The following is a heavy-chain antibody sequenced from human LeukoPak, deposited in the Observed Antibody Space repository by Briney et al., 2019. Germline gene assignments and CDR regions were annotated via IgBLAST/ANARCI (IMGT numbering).Heavy chain of an antibody. D-gene: IGHD1-14*01. CDR2: ISSNGGST. Sequence: GGSLRLSCAASGFTFSSYAMHWVRQAPGKGLEYVSAISSNGGSTYYANSVKGRFTISRDNSKNTLFLQMNSLRAEDTAVYYCAKDLGINNPGGTYFDYWGQGTLVTVSS. V-gene: IGHV3-64*01. CDR1: GFTFSSYA. CDR3: AKDLGINNPGGTYFDY. J-gene: IGHJ4*02.